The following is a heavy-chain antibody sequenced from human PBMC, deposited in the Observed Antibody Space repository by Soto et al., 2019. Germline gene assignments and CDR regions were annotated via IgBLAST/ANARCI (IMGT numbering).Heavy chain of an antibody. V-gene: IGHV3-11*01. D-gene: IGHD5-18*01. Sequence: QVQLVESGGGLVQPGGSLRLSCAASGFTFRDYYMSWIRQAPGKGLEWVAYITSTGSDIHYVDSVKGRFTISRDNRKNSLYLQMNSLRTEDTAVYYCARESPDTAMGFESWGQGTLVPVSS. CDR1: GFTFRDYY. CDR3: ARESPDTAMGFES. J-gene: IGHJ4*02. CDR2: ITSTGSDI.